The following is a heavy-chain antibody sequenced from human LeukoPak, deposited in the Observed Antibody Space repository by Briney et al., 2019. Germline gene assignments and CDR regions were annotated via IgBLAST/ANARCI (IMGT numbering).Heavy chain of an antibody. CDR2: IYYSGST. Sequence: PSETLSLTCTVSGGSIRSSTYYWGWIRQPPGKGLEWIGSIYYSGSTYYNPSLKSRVTISVDTSKNQFSLKLNSVTAADTAVYHCARDHSSSSEDYWGQGTLVTVSS. J-gene: IGHJ4*02. CDR1: GGSIRSSTYY. D-gene: IGHD6-13*01. CDR3: ARDHSSSSEDY. V-gene: IGHV4-39*07.